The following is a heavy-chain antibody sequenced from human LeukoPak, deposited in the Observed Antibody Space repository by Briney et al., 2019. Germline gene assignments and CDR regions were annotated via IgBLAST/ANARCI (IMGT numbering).Heavy chain of an antibody. V-gene: IGHV3-23*01. CDR3: AKNAAAAGVNWFDP. D-gene: IGHD6-13*01. J-gene: IGHJ5*02. CDR1: GXTFSSYA. CDR2: LSGSSGST. Sequence: PGGSLRLSCAASGXTFSSYAMSWVRQAPGKGLEWVSALSGSSGSTDYADSVKGRFTISRDNYKNTLYLQMNSLRAEDTAVYYFAKNAAAAGVNWFDPWGQGTLVTVSS.